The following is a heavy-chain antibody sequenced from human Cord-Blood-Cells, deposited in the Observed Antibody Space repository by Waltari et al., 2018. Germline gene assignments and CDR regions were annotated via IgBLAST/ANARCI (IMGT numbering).Heavy chain of an antibody. CDR1: GGSFSGYY. J-gene: IGHJ5*02. V-gene: IGHV4-34*01. D-gene: IGHD2-15*01. CDR3: ARRGVAAITRAVGWFDP. CDR2: INHSGST. Sequence: QVQLQQWGAGLLKPSETLSLTCAVYGGSFSGYYWSWIRQPPGKGLEWIGEINHSGSTNHNPSLKGRVTRSVDTSKNQFSLKLSSGTAADTAVYYCARRGVAAITRAVGWFDPWGQGTLVTVSS.